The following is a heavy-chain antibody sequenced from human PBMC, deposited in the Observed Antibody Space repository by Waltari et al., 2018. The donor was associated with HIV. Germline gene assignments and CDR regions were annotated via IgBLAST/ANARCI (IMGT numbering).Heavy chain of an antibody. CDR2: ISSSSTTI. CDR1: GCIVRTYS. Sequence: EVQLVDSGGGLVPHGGSLSLSCAASGCIVRTYSMTWVRQAAGKGLEWVSNISSSSTTIYYADSVKGRFTITRDNAKNSLYLQMNSLRAEDTAVYYCARDYCSSTSCTVDYWGQGTLVTVSS. D-gene: IGHD2-2*01. CDR3: ARDYCSSTSCTVDY. J-gene: IGHJ4*02. V-gene: IGHV3-48*01.